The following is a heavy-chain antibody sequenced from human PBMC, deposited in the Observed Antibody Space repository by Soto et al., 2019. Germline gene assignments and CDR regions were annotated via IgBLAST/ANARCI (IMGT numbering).Heavy chain of an antibody. Sequence: QVQLVQSGPEVKKPGASVKVSCKTSGYTFTSYGISWVRQAPGQGLEWMGWISTYKGNTNYAQKFQGRVTMTTDTSTSTAYMELRSLTYDDTAVYYCATRSPAFDYWGQGTLVTVSS. CDR3: ATRSPAFDY. CDR2: ISTYKGNT. CDR1: GYTFTSYG. V-gene: IGHV1-18*01. J-gene: IGHJ4*02.